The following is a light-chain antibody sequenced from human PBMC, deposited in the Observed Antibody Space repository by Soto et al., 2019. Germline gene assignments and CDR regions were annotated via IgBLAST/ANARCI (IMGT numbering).Light chain of an antibody. CDR3: QQYGSSPPEFT. CDR2: GAS. J-gene: IGKJ3*01. Sequence: EIGLTQSPGTLSLSPGERATLSCRASQSVSSSYLAWYQQKPGQAPRLRIYGASSRATGIPDRFSGSGSGTVFTLTISRLEPEDFAVYYCQQYGSSPPEFTFGPGTNVDIK. V-gene: IGKV3-20*01. CDR1: QSVSSSY.